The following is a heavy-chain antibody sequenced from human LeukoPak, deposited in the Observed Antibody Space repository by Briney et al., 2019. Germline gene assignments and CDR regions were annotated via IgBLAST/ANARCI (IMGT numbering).Heavy chain of an antibody. Sequence: SETLSLTCTVSGGSISSSSYYWGWIRQPPGKGLEWIGSIYYSGSTYYNPSLKSRVTISVDTSKNQFSLKLSSVTAADTAVYYCARDDGGANDKNNWFDPWGQGTLVTVSS. J-gene: IGHJ5*02. D-gene: IGHD1-26*01. V-gene: IGHV4-39*07. CDR2: IYYSGST. CDR3: ARDDGGANDKNNWFDP. CDR1: GGSISSSSYY.